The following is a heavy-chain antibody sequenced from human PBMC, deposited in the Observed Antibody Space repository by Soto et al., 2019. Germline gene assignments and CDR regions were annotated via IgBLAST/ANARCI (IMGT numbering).Heavy chain of an antibody. J-gene: IGHJ6*02. CDR1: GFTFSNYG. CDR2: ISYDGSNK. D-gene: IGHD3-10*01. CDR3: ATEVEGYGSGSYYNPFYYYGMDV. V-gene: IGHV3-30*03. Sequence: QEQLVESGGGVVQPGRSLRLSCAASGFTFSNYGMHWVRQAPGKGLEWMAVISYDGSNKYYADSVKGRFTISRDNSKNTLYLQMNSLRAEDTAVYYCATEVEGYGSGSYYNPFYYYGMDVWGQGTTVTVSS.